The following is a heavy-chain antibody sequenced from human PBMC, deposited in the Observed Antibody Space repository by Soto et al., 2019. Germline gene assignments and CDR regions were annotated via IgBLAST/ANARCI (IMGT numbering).Heavy chain of an antibody. CDR1: GGSISSGGYY. D-gene: IGHD4-17*01. CDR3: ARAHTGMTTVTTNFDY. J-gene: IGHJ4*02. Sequence: PSETLSLTCTVSGGSISSGGYYWSWIRQHPGKGLEWIGYIYYSGSTYYNPSLKSRVTISVDTSKNQFSLKLSSVTAADTAVYYWARAHTGMTTVTTNFDYGGQEPLATVSS. CDR2: IYYSGST. V-gene: IGHV4-31*03.